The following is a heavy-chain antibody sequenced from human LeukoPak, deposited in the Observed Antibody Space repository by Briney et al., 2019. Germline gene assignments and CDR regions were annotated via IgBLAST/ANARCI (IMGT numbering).Heavy chain of an antibody. V-gene: IGHV3-30*03. J-gene: IGHJ4*02. D-gene: IGHD2-21*02. Sequence: GRSLRLSCAASRFTFSTYDMHWVRQAPGKGLEWVAVISYDGSNKYYADSVKGRFTISRDNSKNTLYLQMNSLRTEDTAVYYCATEVCGGDCYNYWGQGTLVTVSS. CDR3: ATEVCGGDCYNY. CDR2: ISYDGSNK. CDR1: RFTFSTYD.